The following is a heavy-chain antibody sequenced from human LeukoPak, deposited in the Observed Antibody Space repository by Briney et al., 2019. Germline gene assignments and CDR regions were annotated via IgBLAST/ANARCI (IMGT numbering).Heavy chain of an antibody. CDR2: IYYSGRT. CDR1: GGSISSSSYY. Sequence: SETLSLTRTVSGGSISSSSYYWAWIRQPPGKGLEWIGSIYYSGRTYYNPSLKSRVTISVDTSKNQFSLKLSSVTAADTAVYFCARHRDYYDTWGHGTLVTVSS. J-gene: IGHJ4*01. V-gene: IGHV4-39*01. CDR3: ARHRDYYDT. D-gene: IGHD3-22*01.